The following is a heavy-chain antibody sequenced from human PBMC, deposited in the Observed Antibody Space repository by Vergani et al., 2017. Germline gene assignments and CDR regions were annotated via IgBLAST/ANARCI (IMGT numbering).Heavy chain of an antibody. CDR2: ISSSSSYR. Sequence: ELQLVASGGGLVTPGGSLRLSCVASGFTFGSYSMNWVRQAPGKGLECVSFISSSSSYRYYADSVKGRFTISRDNGEYSLLLQMNSLRPEDTAVYYCASGVPGYQLATQYFQHWGQGTLVTVSS. V-gene: IGHV3-21*01. CDR1: GFTFGSYS. D-gene: IGHD2-2*01. J-gene: IGHJ1*01. CDR3: ASGVPGYQLATQYFQH.